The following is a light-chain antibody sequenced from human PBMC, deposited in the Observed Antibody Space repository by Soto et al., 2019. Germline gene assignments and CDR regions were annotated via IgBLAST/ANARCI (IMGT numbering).Light chain of an antibody. J-gene: IGKJ3*01. V-gene: IGKV3-15*01. Sequence: EIVMTQSPGTLSVSPGERAALSCRASQSVSSDFAWYQQKPGQAPRLLIYGASTRATGIRARFSGSGSGTDFTLTISSLQSEDFAVYHCQQYSKWPPTFGPGTKVDIK. CDR2: GAS. CDR3: QQYSKWPPT. CDR1: QSVSSD.